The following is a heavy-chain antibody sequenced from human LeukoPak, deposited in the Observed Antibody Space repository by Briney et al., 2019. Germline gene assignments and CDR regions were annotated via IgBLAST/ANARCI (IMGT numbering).Heavy chain of an antibody. D-gene: IGHD3-22*01. Sequence: ASVKVSCKASGGTFSSYAMSWVRQAPGKGLEWVSLISHSGGSTDYADSVKGRFTMSRDNSKNTLYLQMNNLRAEDTAVYYCAKDFDRSSWYFDYWGQGTLVTVSS. CDR2: ISHSGGST. J-gene: IGHJ4*02. V-gene: IGHV3-23*01. CDR3: AKDFDRSSWYFDY. CDR1: GGTFSSYA.